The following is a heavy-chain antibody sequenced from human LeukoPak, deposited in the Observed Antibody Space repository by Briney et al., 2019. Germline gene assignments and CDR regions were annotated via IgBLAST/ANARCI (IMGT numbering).Heavy chain of an antibody. Sequence: GGSLRPSCAASGFTFSSYEMNWVRQAPGKGLEWVSYISTSGSTIYYADSVKGRFTISRDNAKNSLYLQMNNLRAEDTAVYYCARDLRGLGGPFDYWGQGTLVTVST. CDR3: ARDLRGLGGPFDY. CDR1: GFTFSSYE. J-gene: IGHJ4*02. CDR2: ISTSGSTI. D-gene: IGHD3/OR15-3a*01. V-gene: IGHV3-48*03.